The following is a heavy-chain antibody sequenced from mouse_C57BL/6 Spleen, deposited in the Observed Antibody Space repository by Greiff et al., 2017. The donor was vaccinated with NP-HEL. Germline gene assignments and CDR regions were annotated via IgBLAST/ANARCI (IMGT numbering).Heavy chain of an antibody. CDR1: GFTFSSYA. CDR2: ISDGGSYT. V-gene: IGHV5-4*01. Sequence: EVQLVESGGGLVKPGGSLKLSCAASGFTFSSYAMSWVRQTPEKRLEWVATISDGGSYTYYPDNVKGRFTISRDNAKNNLYLQMSHLKSEDTAMYYCARDGGYGYDPYYFDYWGQGTTLTVSS. D-gene: IGHD2-2*01. CDR3: ARDGGYGYDPYYFDY. J-gene: IGHJ2*01.